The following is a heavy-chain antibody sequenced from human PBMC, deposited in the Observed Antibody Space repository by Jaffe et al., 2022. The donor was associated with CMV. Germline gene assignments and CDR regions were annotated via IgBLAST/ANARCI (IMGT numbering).Heavy chain of an antibody. D-gene: IGHD6-19*01. CDR1: GYTFTSYY. CDR3: ARGRGPQWLVPRDYYYYGMDV. J-gene: IGHJ6*02. Sequence: QVQLVQSGAEVKKPGASVKVSCKASGYTFTSYYMHWVRQAPGQGLEWMGIINPSGGSTSYAQKFQGRVTMTRDTSTSTVYMELSSLRSEDTAVYYCARGRGPQWLVPRDYYYYGMDVWGQGTTVTVSS. CDR2: INPSGGST. V-gene: IGHV1-46*01.